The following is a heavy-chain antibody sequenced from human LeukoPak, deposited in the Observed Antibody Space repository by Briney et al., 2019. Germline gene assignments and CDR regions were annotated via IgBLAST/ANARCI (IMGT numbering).Heavy chain of an antibody. CDR1: GYSFTSYW. CDR3: ARQDAVGIYSGYDLPDY. Sequence: GESLKISCKGSGYSFTSYWIGWVRQMPGKGLEWMGIIYPGDSDTRYSPSFQGQVTISADKSISTAYLRWSSLKASDTVMYYCARQDAVGIYSGYDLPDYWGQETLVTVSS. CDR2: IYPGDSDT. V-gene: IGHV5-51*01. D-gene: IGHD5-12*01. J-gene: IGHJ4*02.